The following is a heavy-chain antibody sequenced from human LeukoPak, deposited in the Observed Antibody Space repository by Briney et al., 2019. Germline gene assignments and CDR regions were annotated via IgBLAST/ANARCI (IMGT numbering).Heavy chain of an antibody. CDR2: ISGSSSRI. CDR3: TRDPPAGTLLYGMDV. Sequence: GGSLRLSCVASGFTFSSYIMNWVRQAPGKGLEWVSYISGSSSRIYYADSVKGRFTISRDNAKNSLYLQMNSLGAEDTAVYYCTRDPPAGTLLYGMDVWGQGTTVTVSS. CDR1: GFTFSSYI. J-gene: IGHJ6*02. V-gene: IGHV3-48*04. D-gene: IGHD6-19*01.